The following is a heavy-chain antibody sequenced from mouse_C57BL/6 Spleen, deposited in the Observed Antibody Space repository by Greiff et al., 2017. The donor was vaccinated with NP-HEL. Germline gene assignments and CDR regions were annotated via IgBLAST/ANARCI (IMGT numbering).Heavy chain of an antibody. D-gene: IGHD2-5*01. J-gene: IGHJ2*01. CDR1: GFTFSDYY. CDR2: INYDGSST. Sequence: EVMLVESEGGLVQPGSSMKLSCTASGFTFSDYYMAWVRQVPEKGLEWVANINYDGSSTYYLDSLKSRFIISRDNAKNILYLQMSSLKSEDTATYYCARVGKNYSNYFDYWGQGTTLTVSS. V-gene: IGHV5-16*01. CDR3: ARVGKNYSNYFDY.